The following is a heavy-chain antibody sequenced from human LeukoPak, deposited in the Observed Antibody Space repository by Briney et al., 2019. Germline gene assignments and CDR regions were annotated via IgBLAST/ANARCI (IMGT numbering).Heavy chain of an antibody. D-gene: IGHD3-22*01. J-gene: IGHJ3*02. Sequence: SETLSLTCTVSGGSISSYYWSWIRQPPGKGLEWIGYIYYSGSTNYNPSLKSRVTISVDTSKNQFSLKLSSVTAADTAVYYCARVTTLRAFDIWGQRDNGHRLF. CDR2: IYYSGST. CDR1: GGSISSYY. V-gene: IGHV4-59*01. CDR3: ARVTTLRAFDI.